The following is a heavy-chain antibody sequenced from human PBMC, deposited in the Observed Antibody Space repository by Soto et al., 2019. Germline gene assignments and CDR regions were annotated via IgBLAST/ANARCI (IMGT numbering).Heavy chain of an antibody. CDR2: ISGSGDST. Sequence: PGGSLRLSCAASGFTFSSYAMSWVRQAPGKGLEWVSVISGSGDSTYYADSVRGRFTISRDNSKNTLYLQMNSLRAEDTAVYYCAKDRDGAAAGPTKFYGMDVWCQGTTVTVSS. CDR1: GFTFSSYA. D-gene: IGHD6-13*01. J-gene: IGHJ6*02. V-gene: IGHV3-23*01. CDR3: AKDRDGAAAGPTKFYGMDV.